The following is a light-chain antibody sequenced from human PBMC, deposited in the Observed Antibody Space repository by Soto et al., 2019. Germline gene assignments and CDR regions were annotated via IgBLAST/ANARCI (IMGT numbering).Light chain of an antibody. CDR2: ATS. V-gene: IGKV3-11*01. CDR1: QSIGNY. J-gene: IGKJ3*01. CDR3: QARRSWESN. Sequence: EVVLTQSPATLSLSPGEGATLSCRASQSIGNYLAWYQQKPGQAPRLLIYATSNRATGIPARFSGSGSGTDFTLPIRSIAPEDFEVSYWQARRSWESNFGIGTKVYI.